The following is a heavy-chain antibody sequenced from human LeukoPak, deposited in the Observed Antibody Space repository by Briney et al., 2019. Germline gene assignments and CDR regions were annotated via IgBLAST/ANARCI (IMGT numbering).Heavy chain of an antibody. J-gene: IGHJ4*02. Sequence: PSETLSLTCAVYGGSFSGYYWSWIRQPPGKGLEWIGEINHSGSTNYNPSLKSRVTISVDTSKNQFSLRLSSVTAADTAVYYCARNPAKDYVWGSYRPITRGYFDYWGQGTLVTVSS. V-gene: IGHV4-34*01. CDR3: ARNPAKDYVWGSYRPITRGYFDY. CDR1: GGSFSGYY. D-gene: IGHD3-16*02. CDR2: INHSGST.